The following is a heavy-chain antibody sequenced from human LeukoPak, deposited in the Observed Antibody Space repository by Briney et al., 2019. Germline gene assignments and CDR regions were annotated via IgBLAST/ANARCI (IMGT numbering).Heavy chain of an antibody. CDR1: GFTFSSYS. J-gene: IGHJ4*02. Sequence: GGSRRLSGAASGFTFSSYSMNWVRKAPGKGLEGVSSISSSSSYIYYADSVKGRFTISRDNAKNSLYLQMNSLRAEDTAVYYCARSTSVGAPGFDYWGQGTLVTVSS. D-gene: IGHD1-26*01. V-gene: IGHV3-21*01. CDR2: ISSSSSYI. CDR3: ARSTSVGAPGFDY.